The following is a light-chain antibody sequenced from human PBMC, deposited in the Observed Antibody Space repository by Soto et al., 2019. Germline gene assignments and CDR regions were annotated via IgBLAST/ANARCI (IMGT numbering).Light chain of an antibody. CDR3: QQYYTTPLT. V-gene: IGKV4-1*01. CDR1: QNLLYSPNNENY. CDR2: WAS. Sequence: DIVMTQSPDSLAVSLGERATINCKSSQNLLYSPNNENYLAWYQQKAGQPPKLLIYWASTRESGVPDRFSGSGSGTDFTLTISNLQAEDVAVYYCQQYYTTPLTFGGGTKVEIK. J-gene: IGKJ4*01.